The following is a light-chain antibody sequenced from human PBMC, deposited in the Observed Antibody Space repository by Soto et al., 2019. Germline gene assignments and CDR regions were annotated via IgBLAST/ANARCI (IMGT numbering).Light chain of an antibody. CDR1: QSVNIY. CDR2: DAS. V-gene: IGKV3-11*01. Sequence: EIVLTKSPATLSLSPGERATLSCRASQSVNIYLAWYQQKPGQAPRLLIYDASNRATGIPARFSGSRSGTDFTLTISSLEPEDFAVYYCQQRSNWPLTFGGGTKVDIK. CDR3: QQRSNWPLT. J-gene: IGKJ4*01.